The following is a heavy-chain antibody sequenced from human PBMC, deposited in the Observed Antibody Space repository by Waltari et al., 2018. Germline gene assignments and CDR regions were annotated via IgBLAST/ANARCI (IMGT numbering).Heavy chain of an antibody. CDR1: GFTFSSYA. CDR2: ISGSGGST. Sequence: EVQLVESGGGLVQPGGSLRLSCAASGFTFSSYAMSWVRQAPGKGLEWASAISGSGGSTYYADSVKGRFTISRDNSKNTLYLQMNSPRAEDTAVYYCARSYYYDSSGYYPPDYWGQGTLVTVSS. D-gene: IGHD3-22*01. V-gene: IGHV3-23*04. CDR3: ARSYYYDSSGYYPPDY. J-gene: IGHJ4*02.